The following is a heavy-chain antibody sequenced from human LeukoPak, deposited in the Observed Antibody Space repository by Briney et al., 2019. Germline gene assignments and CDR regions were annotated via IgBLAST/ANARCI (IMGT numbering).Heavy chain of an antibody. D-gene: IGHD6-6*01. Sequence: PSETLSLTCTVSGGSISRYYWSWIRQPPGRGLWWIAYIYYSGSTNYNPSLKSRVTISVDTSKNQFSLKVSSVTDADTAVYYCARHVVPYDSTSSYDYWGQGTLVTVSS. V-gene: IGHV4-59*08. CDR1: GGSISRYY. CDR3: ARHVVPYDSTSSYDY. J-gene: IGHJ4*02. CDR2: IYYSGST.